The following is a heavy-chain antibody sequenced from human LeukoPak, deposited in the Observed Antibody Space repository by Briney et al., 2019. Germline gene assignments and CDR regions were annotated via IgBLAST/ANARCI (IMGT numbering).Heavy chain of an antibody. CDR3: ARSRFLEWF. D-gene: IGHD3-3*01. CDR1: GFTFSSYA. J-gene: IGHJ4*02. CDR2: IYSGGST. V-gene: IGHV3-66*02. Sequence: GGSPRLSCAASGFTFSSYAMSWVRQAPGKGLEWVSVIYSGGSTYYADSAKGRFTISRDNSKNTLYLQMNSLRAEDTAVYYCARSRFLEWFWGQGTLVTVSS.